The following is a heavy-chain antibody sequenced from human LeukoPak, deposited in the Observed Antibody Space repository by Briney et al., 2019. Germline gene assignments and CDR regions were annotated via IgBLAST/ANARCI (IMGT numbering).Heavy chain of an antibody. Sequence: GGSLRLSCAASGFRFGSHAVHWVRQAPGKGLEWLAQIWYDGSNKYYVDSVKGRFTTSRDNSKNTVYLQMNSLRAEDTAVYFCARDGQQLAPYAMDVWGQGTTVTVS. D-gene: IGHD6-13*01. V-gene: IGHV3-33*01. CDR2: IWYDGSNK. J-gene: IGHJ6*02. CDR1: GFRFGSHA. CDR3: ARDGQQLAPYAMDV.